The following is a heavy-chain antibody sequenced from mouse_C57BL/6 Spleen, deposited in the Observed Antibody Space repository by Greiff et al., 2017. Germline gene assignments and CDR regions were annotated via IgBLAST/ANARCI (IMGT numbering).Heavy chain of an antibody. CDR3: ARGVKGFDY. J-gene: IGHJ2*01. Sequence: EVQLVESEGGLVQPGSSMKLSCTASGFTFSDYYMAWVRQVPEKGLEWVANINYDGSSTYYLDSLKSRFIISRDNAKNILYLQMSSLKSEDTATYYCARGVKGFDYWGQGTTLTVSS. CDR1: GFTFSDYY. V-gene: IGHV5-16*01. CDR2: INYDGSST.